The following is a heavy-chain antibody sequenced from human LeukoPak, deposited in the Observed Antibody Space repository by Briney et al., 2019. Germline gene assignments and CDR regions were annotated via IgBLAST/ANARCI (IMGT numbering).Heavy chain of an antibody. Sequence: SVKLSCNASGHTFSSYAISWVRQAPGQGLEWMVGIIPIVGTANYAKKFQGRVTITTDESTSTAYMELSSLRSEDTAVYYCARAQVVPAYYYTDVWGKGTTVTVSS. D-gene: IGHD2-2*01. CDR1: GHTFSSYA. CDR2: IIPIVGTA. CDR3: ARAQVVPAYYYTDV. J-gene: IGHJ6*03. V-gene: IGHV1-69*05.